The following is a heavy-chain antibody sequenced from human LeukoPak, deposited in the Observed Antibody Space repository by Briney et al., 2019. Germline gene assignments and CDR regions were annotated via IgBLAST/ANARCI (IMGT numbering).Heavy chain of an antibody. CDR1: GGSFSGYY. V-gene: IGHV4-34*01. CDR2: INHSGST. Sequence: SETLSLTCAVYGGSFSGYYWSWIRQPPGKGLEWIGEINHSGSTNYNPSLKSRVTISVDTSKNQFSLKLSSVTAADTAVYYCARLPRTSYYGMDVWGQGTTVTVSS. CDR3: ARLPRTSYYGMDV. J-gene: IGHJ6*02.